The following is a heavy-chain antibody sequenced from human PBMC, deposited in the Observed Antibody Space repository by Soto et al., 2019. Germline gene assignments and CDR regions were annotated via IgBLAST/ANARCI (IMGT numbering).Heavy chain of an antibody. Sequence: QVQLQESGPGLVKPSETLSLSCTVSGGSISPYYWSWIRQPPGKGLEWIGYIYYSGSTNYNHSLTSRVNISVDTSKNQFSLKLSSVTAADTAVYYCARGRTTVTPLDYWGQGILVTVSP. CDR3: ARGRTTVTPLDY. J-gene: IGHJ4*02. D-gene: IGHD4-17*01. CDR1: GGSISPYY. V-gene: IGHV4-59*01. CDR2: IYYSGST.